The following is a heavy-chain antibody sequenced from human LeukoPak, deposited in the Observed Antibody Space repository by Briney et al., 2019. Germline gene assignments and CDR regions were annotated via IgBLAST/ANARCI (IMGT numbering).Heavy chain of an antibody. CDR1: GGTFSSYA. J-gene: IGHJ6*03. Sequence: ASVKVSYKASGGTFSSYAISSVRQAPGHGLEWMGGIIPIFGTANYAQKFQGRVTITADKSTSTAYMELSSLRSEDTAVYYCARCAGTPRYYYFYYYMDVWGKGTTVTVSS. CDR2: IIPIFGTA. V-gene: IGHV1-69*06. D-gene: IGHD1/OR15-1a*01. CDR3: ARCAGTPRYYYFYYYMDV.